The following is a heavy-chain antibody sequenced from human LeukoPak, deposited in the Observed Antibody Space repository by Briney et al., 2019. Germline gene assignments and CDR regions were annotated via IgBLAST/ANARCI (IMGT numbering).Heavy chain of an antibody. CDR3: ARGHGYYDSSGYYH. V-gene: IGHV3-21*01. CDR1: GFTFSSYS. Sequence: GGSLRLSCAASGFTFSSYSMNWVRQAPGKGLEWVSFISSSSSYIYYADSVKGRFTISRDNAKNSLYLQMNSLRAEDTAVYYCARGHGYYDSSGYYHWGQGTLVTVSS. CDR2: ISSSSSYI. D-gene: IGHD3-22*01. J-gene: IGHJ4*02.